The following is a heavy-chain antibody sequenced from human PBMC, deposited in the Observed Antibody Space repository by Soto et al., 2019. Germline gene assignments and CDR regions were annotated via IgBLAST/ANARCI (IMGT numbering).Heavy chain of an antibody. V-gene: IGHV3-48*01. D-gene: IGHD4-17*01. Sequence: GGSLRLSCAASGFTFSSYSMNWVRQAPGKGLEWVSYISSSSSTIYYADSVKGRFTISRDNAKNSLYLQMNSLRAEDTAVYYCASNGDYYYYYYMDVWGKGTTVTVSS. CDR3: ASNGDYYYYYYMDV. CDR2: ISSSSSTI. CDR1: GFTFSSYS. J-gene: IGHJ6*03.